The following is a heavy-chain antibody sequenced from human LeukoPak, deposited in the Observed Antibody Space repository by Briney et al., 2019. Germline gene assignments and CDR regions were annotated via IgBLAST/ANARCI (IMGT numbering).Heavy chain of an antibody. V-gene: IGHV3-48*02. D-gene: IGHD3-22*01. Sequence: GGSLRLSCAASGFTFSSYSMNWVRQAPGKGLEWVSYISSGSTTIYYADSVKGRFTISRDNAKNSLFLQMNSLRDEDTAVYYCARDLTTSFNLFDYWGQGTLVTVSS. CDR2: ISSGSTTI. CDR1: GFTFSSYS. J-gene: IGHJ4*02. CDR3: ARDLTTSFNLFDY.